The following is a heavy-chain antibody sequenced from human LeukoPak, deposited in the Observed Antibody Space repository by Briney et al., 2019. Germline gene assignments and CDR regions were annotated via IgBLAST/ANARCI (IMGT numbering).Heavy chain of an antibody. V-gene: IGHV3-48*01. CDR3: ARSRGSGSYYTSSFDY. J-gene: IGHJ4*02. D-gene: IGHD3-10*01. CDR1: GFTFSSYS. CDR2: ISSSSSTI. Sequence: GGSLRLSCAASGFTFSSYSMNWVRQAPGKGLEWVSYISSSSSTIYYADSVKGRFTISRDNAKNSLYLQMNSLRAEDTAVYYCARSRGSGSYYTSSFDYWGQGTLVTVSS.